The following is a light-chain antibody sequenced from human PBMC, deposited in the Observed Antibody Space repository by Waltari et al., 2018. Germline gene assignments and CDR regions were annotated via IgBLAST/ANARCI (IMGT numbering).Light chain of an antibody. Sequence: DIQMTQSPSSLSASVGDRVTITCRASQSISSYLNWYQQKPGKAPKLLIYAASSLQGGVPSRFSGSGSGTDFTLTISSLQTEDLATYYCQQSYSTRLTFGGGTKVEIK. CDR2: AAS. J-gene: IGKJ4*01. CDR1: QSISSY. V-gene: IGKV1-39*01. CDR3: QQSYSTRLT.